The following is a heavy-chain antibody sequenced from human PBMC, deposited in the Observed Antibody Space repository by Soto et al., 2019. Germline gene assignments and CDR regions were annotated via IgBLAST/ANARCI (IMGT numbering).Heavy chain of an antibody. CDR1: GFTFSSYG. J-gene: IGHJ4*02. CDR3: ARAAATVTAFFFDY. D-gene: IGHD4-17*01. CDR2: IWYDGSNK. V-gene: IGHV3-33*01. Sequence: QVQQVESGGGVVQPGRSLRLSCAASGFTFSSYGMHWVRQAPGKGLEWVAVIWYDGSNKYYADSVNGRFTISRDNSKNTLYLQMNCLRAKDTAVYYCARAAATVTAFFFDYWGQGTLVTVSS.